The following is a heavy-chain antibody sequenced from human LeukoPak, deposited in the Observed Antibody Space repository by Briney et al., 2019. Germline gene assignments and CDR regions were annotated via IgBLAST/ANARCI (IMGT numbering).Heavy chain of an antibody. Sequence: PSETLSLTCAVYGGSFSGYYWSWIRQPPGKGLEWIGEINHSGSTNYNPSLKSRVTISVDTSKNQSSLKLSSVTAADTAVYYCARAYCSGGSCYAFGLDYWGQGTLVTVSS. V-gene: IGHV4-34*01. CDR2: INHSGST. D-gene: IGHD2-15*01. CDR1: GGSFSGYY. J-gene: IGHJ4*02. CDR3: ARAYCSGGSCYAFGLDY.